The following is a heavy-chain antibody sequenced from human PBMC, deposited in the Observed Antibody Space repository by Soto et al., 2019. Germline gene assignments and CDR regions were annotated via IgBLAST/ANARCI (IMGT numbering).Heavy chain of an antibody. D-gene: IGHD3-3*01. CDR3: AREGTIFRVVIQPRTVNWFDP. J-gene: IGHJ5*02. Sequence: QVQLVQSGAEVKKPGSSVKVSCKASGGTFSSYTISWVRQAPGQGLEWMGRIIPILGIANYAQKFQGRVTITADKSTSTAYMELRSLRSEDTAVYYCAREGTIFRVVIQPRTVNWFDPWGQRTLVTFSA. V-gene: IGHV1-69*08. CDR1: GGTFSSYT. CDR2: IIPILGIA.